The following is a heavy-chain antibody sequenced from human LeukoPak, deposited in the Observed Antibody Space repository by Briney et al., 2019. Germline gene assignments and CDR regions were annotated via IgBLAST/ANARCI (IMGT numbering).Heavy chain of an antibody. CDR3: ARGRGGYDFWSGYYWLYYFDY. Sequence: ASVKVSCKASGYTFTSYAMNWVRQAPGQGLEWMGWINTNTGNPTYAQGFTGRFVFSLDTSVSTAYLQISSLKAEDTAVYYCARGRGGYDFWSGYYWLYYFDYWGQGTLVTVSS. CDR1: GYTFTSYA. V-gene: IGHV7-4-1*02. J-gene: IGHJ4*02. D-gene: IGHD3-3*01. CDR2: INTNTGNP.